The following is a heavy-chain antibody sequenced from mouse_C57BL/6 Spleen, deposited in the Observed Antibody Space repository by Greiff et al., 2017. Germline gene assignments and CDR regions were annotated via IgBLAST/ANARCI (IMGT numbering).Heavy chain of an antibody. V-gene: IGHV1-7*01. CDR2: INPSSDYT. J-gene: IGHJ2*01. Sequence: VHLVESGAELVKPGASVKLSCKASGYTFTSYWMHWVKQRPGQGLEWIGYINPSSDYTKYNQKFKDKATLTADKSSSTAYMQLSSLTSEDSAVYYCARSDWEGYYFDYWGQGTTLTVSS. CDR1: GYTFTSYW. D-gene: IGHD4-1*01. CDR3: ARSDWEGYYFDY.